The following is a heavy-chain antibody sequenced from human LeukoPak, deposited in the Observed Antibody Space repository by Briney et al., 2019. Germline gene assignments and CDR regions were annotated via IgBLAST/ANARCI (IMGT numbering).Heavy chain of an antibody. CDR1: GFTFTSYS. J-gene: IGHJ4*02. CDR3: ARKAQYNGHYPLDY. D-gene: IGHD1-7*01. V-gene: IGHV3-23*01. CDR2: TSDRGDYT. Sequence: GGSLRLSCAASGFTFTSYSMSWVRQAPGKGLEWVSGTSDRGDYTYYAGSVKGRFTISRDSSKNTLFLQMNSLRAEDTALYFCARKAQYNGHYPLDYWGQGTLVTVSS.